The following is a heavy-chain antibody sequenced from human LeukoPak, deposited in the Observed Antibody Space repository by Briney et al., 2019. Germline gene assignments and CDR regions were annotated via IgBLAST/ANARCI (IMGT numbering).Heavy chain of an antibody. Sequence: ASVKVSCKASGYTFTGYYMHWVRRAPGQGLEWMGWINPNSGGTNYAQKFQGRVTMTRDTSISTAYMELSRLRSDDTAVYYCARDIGTSGSLVWFYWGQGTLVTVSS. CDR2: INPNSGGT. D-gene: IGHD1-26*01. CDR1: GYTFTGYY. CDR3: ARDIGTSGSLVWFY. J-gene: IGHJ4*02. V-gene: IGHV1-2*02.